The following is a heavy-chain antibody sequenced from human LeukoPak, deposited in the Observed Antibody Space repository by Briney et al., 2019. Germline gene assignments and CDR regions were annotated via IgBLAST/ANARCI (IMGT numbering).Heavy chain of an antibody. D-gene: IGHD6-19*01. V-gene: IGHV3-30*02. J-gene: IGHJ4*02. Sequence: GGSLRLSCAASGFTFGSYAMHWVRQAPGKGLEWVSFIRYDGSIKYYADSVEGRFTISRDNSKNTLYLQMNSLRADDTAVYYCAKGIAVAGTELADWGQGTLVTVSA. CDR3: AKGIAVAGTELAD. CDR2: IRYDGSIK. CDR1: GFTFGSYA.